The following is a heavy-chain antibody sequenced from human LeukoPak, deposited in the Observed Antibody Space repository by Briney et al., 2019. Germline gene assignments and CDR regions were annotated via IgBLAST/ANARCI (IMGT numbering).Heavy chain of an antibody. V-gene: IGHV4-39*01. CDR3: ASGHYDSSGYYYPFDY. Sequence: SETLSLTCTVSGGSISSYYWGGIRQPPGKGLEWIGSIYYSGSTYYNPSLKSRVTIPVDTSKNQVSLRLSSVTAADTAVYYCASGHYDSSGYYYPFDYWGQGTLVTVSS. J-gene: IGHJ4*02. D-gene: IGHD3-22*01. CDR1: GGSISSYY. CDR2: IYYSGST.